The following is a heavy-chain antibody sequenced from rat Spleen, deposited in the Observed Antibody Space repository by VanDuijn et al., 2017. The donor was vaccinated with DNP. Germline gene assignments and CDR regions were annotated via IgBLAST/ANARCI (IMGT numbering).Heavy chain of an antibody. CDR2: ISYEGSST. J-gene: IGHJ1*01. Sequence: EVQLVESGGGLVQPGRSLKLSCATSGFTFSDYYMAWVRQAPTKGLEWVAAISYEGSSTYYRDSVKGRFTISRDNAESTLYLQMDSLRSEDTATYYCARGSTSIYWYFDFWGPGTMVTVSS. CDR1: GFTFSDYY. D-gene: IGHD3-1*01. V-gene: IGHV5-7*01. CDR3: ARGSTSIYWYFDF.